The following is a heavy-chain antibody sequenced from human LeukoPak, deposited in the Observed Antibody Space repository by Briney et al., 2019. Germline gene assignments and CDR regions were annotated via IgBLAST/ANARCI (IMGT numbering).Heavy chain of an antibody. Sequence: SETLSLTCTVSGGSIRSFYWSWIRQSPGKGLEWIGHIYYSGSTNYSPSLKSRVTISVDTPNNQFFLKMTSVTAADTAVYYCARTHSYYYYLDVWGKGATVTVSS. CDR1: GGSIRSFY. CDR3: ARTHSYYYYLDV. V-gene: IGHV4-59*01. CDR2: IYYSGST. J-gene: IGHJ6*03.